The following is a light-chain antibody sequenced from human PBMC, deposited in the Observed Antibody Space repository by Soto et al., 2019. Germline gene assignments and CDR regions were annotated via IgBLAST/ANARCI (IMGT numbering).Light chain of an antibody. J-gene: IGKJ5*01. CDR1: QSVSNNY. CDR2: GAS. V-gene: IGKV3-20*01. CDR3: QQYSSSPIT. Sequence: EIVLTQSPGTLSLSPGERATLSCRASQSVSNNYLAWYQQKPGQAPRLLIYGASSRATGIPDRFSGGGSGTDFSLTISRLDPEDFAVYYCQQYSSSPITFGQGTRLETK.